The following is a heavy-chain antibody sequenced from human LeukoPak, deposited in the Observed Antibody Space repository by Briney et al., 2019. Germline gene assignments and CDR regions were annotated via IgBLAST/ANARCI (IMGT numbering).Heavy chain of an antibody. CDR3: ARDGLYDSSGYFPY. V-gene: IGHV3-30*04. J-gene: IGHJ4*02. CDR1: GFTFSGYA. CDR2: ISYDGSNK. D-gene: IGHD3-22*01. Sequence: GGSLRLSCAASGFTFSGYAMHWVRQAPGKGLEWVAVISYDGSNKYYADSVKGRFTISRDNSKNTLYLQMNSLRAEDTAVYYCARDGLYDSSGYFPYWGQGTLVTVSS.